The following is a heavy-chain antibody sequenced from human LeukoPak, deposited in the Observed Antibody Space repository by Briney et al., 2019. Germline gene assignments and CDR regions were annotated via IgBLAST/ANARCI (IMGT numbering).Heavy chain of an antibody. Sequence: PSETLSLTCAVSGYSISSGYYWGWIRQPPGKGLEWIGSIYHSGSTYYNPSLKSRVTISVDTSKNQFSLKLSSVTAADTAVYYCAREDYGIDYWGQGTLVTVSP. J-gene: IGHJ4*02. CDR2: IYHSGST. CDR1: GYSISSGYY. V-gene: IGHV4-38-2*02. D-gene: IGHD3-16*01. CDR3: AREDYGIDY.